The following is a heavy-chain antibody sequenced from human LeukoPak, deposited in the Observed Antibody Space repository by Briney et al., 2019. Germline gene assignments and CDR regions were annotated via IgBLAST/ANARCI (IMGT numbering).Heavy chain of an antibody. CDR3: ARDWSGGAAAVYY. V-gene: IGHV1-2*02. CDR2: INPNNGGT. D-gene: IGHD6-13*01. J-gene: IGHJ4*02. CDR1: GYTFTGYY. Sequence: ASVKVSCKASGYTFTGYYMHWVRQAPGQGLEWMGWINPNNGGTNYAQKFQGRVTMTRDTSINTAYMELSRLRSDETAVYYCARDWSGGAAAVYYWGQGTLVTVSS.